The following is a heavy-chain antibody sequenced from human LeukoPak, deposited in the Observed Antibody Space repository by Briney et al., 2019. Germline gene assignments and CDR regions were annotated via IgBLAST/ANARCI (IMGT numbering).Heavy chain of an antibody. Sequence: TSETLSLTCAVSGGSISSGGYSWSWIRQPPGKGLEWIGYIYHSGSTYYNPSLKSRVTISVDRSKNQFSLKLSSVTAADTAVYYCARSIVVVPAAKDRLGWFDPWGRGTLVTVSS. D-gene: IGHD2-2*01. CDR3: ARSIVVVPAAKDRLGWFDP. CDR2: IYHSGST. J-gene: IGHJ5*02. CDR1: GGSISSGGYS. V-gene: IGHV4-30-2*01.